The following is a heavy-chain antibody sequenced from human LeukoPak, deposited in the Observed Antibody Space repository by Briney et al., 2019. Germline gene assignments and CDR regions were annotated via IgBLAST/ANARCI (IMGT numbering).Heavy chain of an antibody. CDR1: GFTFSSYA. J-gene: IGHJ4*02. V-gene: IGHV3-23*01. CDR2: ISGSAINT. CDR3: AKGSRIVVVPAASYFDS. D-gene: IGHD2-2*01. Sequence: AGGSLRLSCAASGFTFSSYAMSWVRQAPGKWLGWVSSISGSAINTYYADSVKGRFTVSRDNSKNTLYLQLNTLRAEDTAVYYCAKGSRIVVVPAASYFDSWGRGTLLTVSS.